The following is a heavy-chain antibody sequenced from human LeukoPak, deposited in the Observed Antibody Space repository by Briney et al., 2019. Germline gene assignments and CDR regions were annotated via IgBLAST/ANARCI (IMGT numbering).Heavy chain of an antibody. J-gene: IGHJ3*02. CDR1: GFTFSSYS. CDR3: ARSGYSSSWYVGAFDI. V-gene: IGHV3-48*04. D-gene: IGHD6-13*01. Sequence: GGSLRLSCAASGFTFSSYSMNWVRQAPGKGLEWVSYISSSSSTIYYADSVKGRFTISRDNAKNSLYLQMNSLGAEDTAVYYCARSGYSSSWYVGAFDIWGQGTMVTVSS. CDR2: ISSSSSTI.